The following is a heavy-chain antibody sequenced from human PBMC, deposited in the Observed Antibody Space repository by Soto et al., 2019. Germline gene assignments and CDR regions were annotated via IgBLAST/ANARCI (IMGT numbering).Heavy chain of an antibody. CDR1: GGSISSGGYY. D-gene: IGHD6-19*01. Sequence: PSETLSLTCTVSGGSISSGGYYWSWIRQHPGEGLEWIGSIYYSGSTYYNPSLKSRVTISVDTSKNQFSLKLSSVTAADTAVYYCATHAVHSSGFTDYWGQGTLVTVSS. CDR3: ATHAVHSSGFTDY. V-gene: IGHV4-39*01. J-gene: IGHJ4*02. CDR2: IYYSGST.